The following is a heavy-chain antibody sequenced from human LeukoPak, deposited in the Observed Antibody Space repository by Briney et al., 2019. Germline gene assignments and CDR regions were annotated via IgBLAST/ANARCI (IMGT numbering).Heavy chain of an antibody. CDR1: GYTFTSYG. V-gene: IGHV1-18*01. Sequence: ASVKVSCKASGYTFTSYGISWVRQAPGQGLEWMGWISAYNGNTNYAQKLQGRVTMTTDTSTSTAYMELRSLRSDDTAVYYCARDNPRPGLSVLEWLEDLAANWFDPWGQGTLVTVSS. D-gene: IGHD3-3*01. CDR3: ARDNPRPGLSVLEWLEDLAANWFDP. CDR2: ISAYNGNT. J-gene: IGHJ5*02.